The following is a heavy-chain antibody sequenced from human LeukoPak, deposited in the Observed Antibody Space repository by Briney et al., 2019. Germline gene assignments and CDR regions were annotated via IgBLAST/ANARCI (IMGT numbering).Heavy chain of an antibody. CDR3: AKGAMIVVVITPFDY. CDR1: GFTFCSYA. V-gene: IGHV3-23*01. D-gene: IGHD3-22*01. Sequence: PGGSLRISCAASGFTFCSYAMNWVRQGPGKGVGWVSGISGSTGTTYYADSVKGRFTVSRDNSKNTLYLQVNSLRAEDTAVYYCAKGAMIVVVITPFDYWGQGTLVTVSP. CDR2: ISGSTGTT. J-gene: IGHJ4*02.